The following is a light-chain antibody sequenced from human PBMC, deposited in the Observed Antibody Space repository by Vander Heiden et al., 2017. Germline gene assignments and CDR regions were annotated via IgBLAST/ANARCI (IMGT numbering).Light chain of an antibody. CDR1: QSIDNF. V-gene: IGKV1-39*01. Sequence: DIQMTQSPSSLSASVGDRVTITCRASQSIDNFLNWYQQKPGKAPKLLIYTASSLHSGVPSRFSGSGSGTDFTLTISRLQPEDFATYYCQLSHSNPPTCGWWTKVEIK. J-gene: IGKJ4*01. CDR3: QLSHSNPPT. CDR2: TAS.